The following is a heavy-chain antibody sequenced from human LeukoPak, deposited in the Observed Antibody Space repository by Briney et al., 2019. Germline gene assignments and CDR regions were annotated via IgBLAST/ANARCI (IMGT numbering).Heavy chain of an antibody. V-gene: IGHV4-39*07. CDR2: IYYSGST. Sequence: SETLSLTCTVSGGSISSSSYYWGWIRQPPGKGLEWIGSIYYSGSTYYNPSLKSRVTISVDTSKNQFSLKLSSVTAADTAVYYCAPIGGHDYGGNPWGVWGQGTLVTVSS. J-gene: IGHJ4*02. CDR3: APIGGHDYGGNPWGV. D-gene: IGHD4-23*01. CDR1: GGSISSSSYY.